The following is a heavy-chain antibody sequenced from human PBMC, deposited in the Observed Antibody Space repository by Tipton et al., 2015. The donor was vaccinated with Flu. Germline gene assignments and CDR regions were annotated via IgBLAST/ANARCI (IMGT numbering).Heavy chain of an antibody. Sequence: SLRLSCVVSGVTFRNFAMKWFRQAPGKGLEWVSAISGSGDSTNYADSVKGRFTISRDNSKNTVYLQMNSLTAEDTAVYYCARDGPEWNYFSYMDGWGKGTAVSVS. V-gene: IGHV3-23*01. J-gene: IGHJ6*03. D-gene: IGHD3-3*01. CDR3: ARDGPEWNYFSYMDG. CDR2: ISGSGDST. CDR1: GVTFRNFA.